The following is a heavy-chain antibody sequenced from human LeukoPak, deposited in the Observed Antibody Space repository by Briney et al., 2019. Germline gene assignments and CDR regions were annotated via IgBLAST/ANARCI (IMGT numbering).Heavy chain of an antibody. V-gene: IGHV4-39*01. CDR2: IYYSGGT. J-gene: IGHJ4*02. CDR3: AYSSSWYYFDS. CDR1: GGSISSGYYY. Sequence: SETLSLTCTVSGGSISSGYYYWGWIRQPPGKGLEWIGSIYYSGGTYYNPSLKSRVTISVDTSKIQFSLSLSSVTAADTAIYYCAYSSSWYYFDSWGQGTLVTVSS. D-gene: IGHD6-13*01.